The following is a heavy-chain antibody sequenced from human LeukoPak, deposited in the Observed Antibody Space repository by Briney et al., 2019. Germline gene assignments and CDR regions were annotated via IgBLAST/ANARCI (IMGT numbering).Heavy chain of an antibody. D-gene: IGHD6-19*01. CDR1: GGSISSYY. V-gene: IGHV4-4*07. Sequence: PSETLSLTCTVSGGSISSYYWSRIRQPAGKGLEWIGRIYTSGSTNYNPSLKSRVTMSVDTSKNQFSLKLSSVTAADTAVYYCARSLSSGWYEGYYFDYWGQGTLVTVSS. J-gene: IGHJ4*02. CDR2: IYTSGST. CDR3: ARSLSSGWYEGYYFDY.